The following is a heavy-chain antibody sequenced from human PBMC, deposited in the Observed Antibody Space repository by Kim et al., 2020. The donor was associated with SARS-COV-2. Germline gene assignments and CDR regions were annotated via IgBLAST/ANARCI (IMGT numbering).Heavy chain of an antibody. V-gene: IGHV4-39*01. Sequence: TDCNPSLKSRVTISVDTSKNQFSLQLTSVTVADTAVYYCARHPRGAADYWGQGTLVIVSS. CDR2: T. CDR3: ARHPRGAADY. D-gene: IGHD1-26*01. J-gene: IGHJ4*02.